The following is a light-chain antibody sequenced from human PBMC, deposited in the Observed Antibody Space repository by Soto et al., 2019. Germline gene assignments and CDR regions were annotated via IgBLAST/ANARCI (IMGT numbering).Light chain of an antibody. Sequence: DIQMTQSPSTLSASVGDRVTITCRASQSISSWLAWYQQKPGKAPKLLIYKASSLGSGAPSRFSGSGSGTEFTLTISSLQPDDFATYYCQQYNSDPSFGGGTKVEIK. CDR2: KAS. CDR3: QQYNSDPS. J-gene: IGKJ4*01. V-gene: IGKV1-5*03. CDR1: QSISSW.